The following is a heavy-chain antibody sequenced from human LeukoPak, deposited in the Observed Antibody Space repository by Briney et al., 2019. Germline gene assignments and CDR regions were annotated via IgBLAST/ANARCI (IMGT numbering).Heavy chain of an antibody. D-gene: IGHD6-6*01. V-gene: IGHV4-61*02. J-gene: IGHJ4*02. CDR2: IYTSGST. Sequence: PSQTLSLTCTVSGGSISSGSYYWSWIRQPAGKGLEWIGRIYTSGSTNYNPSLKSRVTISVDTSKNQFSLKPSSVTAADTAVYYCARGVGYSSSPDFDYWGQGTLVTVSS. CDR3: ARGVGYSSSPDFDY. CDR1: GGSISSGSYY.